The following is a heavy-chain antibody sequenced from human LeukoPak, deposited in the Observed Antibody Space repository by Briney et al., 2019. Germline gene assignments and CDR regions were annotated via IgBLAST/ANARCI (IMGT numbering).Heavy chain of an antibody. Sequence: SETLSLTCAVYGGSFSGYYWSWIRQPPGKGLEWVGDINHSGSTNYNPSLKSRVIISVNTSKNQFPLKLSSVTAADTAVYYCARGAPYCSSTSCYTTGSTFDYWGQGTLVTVSS. D-gene: IGHD2-2*02. J-gene: IGHJ4*02. CDR3: ARGAPYCSSTSCYTTGSTFDY. CDR2: INHSGST. V-gene: IGHV4-34*01. CDR1: GGSFSGYY.